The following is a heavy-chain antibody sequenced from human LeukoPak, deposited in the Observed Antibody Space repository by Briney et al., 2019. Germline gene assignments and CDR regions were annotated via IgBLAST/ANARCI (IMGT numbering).Heavy chain of an antibody. J-gene: IGHJ4*02. D-gene: IGHD5-18*01. Sequence: GGSLRLSCAASGFTFSSYAMSWVRQAPGKGLEWVSAISGSGGSTYYADSVKGRFTISRDNSKNTLYLQMNSLRAEDTAVYHCAQTGQLWLIPLRYWGQGTLVTVSS. CDR2: ISGSGGST. CDR1: GFTFSSYA. V-gene: IGHV3-23*01. CDR3: AQTGQLWLIPLRY.